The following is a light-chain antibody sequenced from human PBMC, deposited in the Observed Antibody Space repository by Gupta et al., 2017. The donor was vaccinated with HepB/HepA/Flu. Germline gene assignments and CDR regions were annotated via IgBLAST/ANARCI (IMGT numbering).Light chain of an antibody. V-gene: IGLV1-47*01. CDR3: AVWDASLSAGL. Sequence: QSFLTQPLSVSGTPGQTISISCFGSPSNVGNAYVCWYQKLPRTPPKLLMHSNNQRHSAVPDRFSGSKSGSSSFLAISALRPDDEAEYYCAVWDASLSAGLFGGGTKLT. CDR2: SNN. CDR1: PSNVGNAY. J-gene: IGLJ3*02.